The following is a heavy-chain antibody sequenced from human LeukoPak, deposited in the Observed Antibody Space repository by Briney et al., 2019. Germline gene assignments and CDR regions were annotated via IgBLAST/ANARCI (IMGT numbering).Heavy chain of an antibody. D-gene: IGHD1-1*01. CDR3: ARHRETTTHYYYYYYMDV. CDR2: IYPGDSDT. V-gene: IGHV5-51*01. Sequence: GESLKISCKGSGYSFTSYWIGWVRQMPGKGLEWMGIIYPGDSDTRYSPSFQGQVTISTDKSISTAYLQWSSLKASDTAMYYCARHRETTTHYYYYYYMDVWGKGTTVTVSS. J-gene: IGHJ6*03. CDR1: GYSFTSYW.